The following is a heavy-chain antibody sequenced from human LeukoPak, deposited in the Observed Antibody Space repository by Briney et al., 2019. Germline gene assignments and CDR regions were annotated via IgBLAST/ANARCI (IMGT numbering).Heavy chain of an antibody. CDR1: GGTFSSYA. Sequence: ASVKVSCKASGGTFSSYAISWVRQAPGQGLEWMGRIIPILGIANYAQKFQGRVTITADKSTSTAYMELSSLRSEGTAVYYCAIKIRVYVFGGARRRFNYGGRGPLVPASP. D-gene: IGHD3-3*01. CDR3: AIKIRVYVFGGARRRFNY. CDR2: IIPILGIA. J-gene: IGHJ4*02. V-gene: IGHV1-69*04.